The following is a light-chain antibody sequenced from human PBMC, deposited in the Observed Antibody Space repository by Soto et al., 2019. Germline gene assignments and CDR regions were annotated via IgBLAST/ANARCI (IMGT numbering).Light chain of an antibody. J-gene: IGKJ1*01. CDR1: RSVDKW. CDR3: QQYYSFWT. V-gene: IGKV1-5*02. CDR2: EAS. Sequence: DIQMTQSPSTLSASLGDRVAIICRASRSVDKWLAWYQQKSGKAPKLLIYEASHLQSGVPSRFGGSGSGTEFTLTINNLQPEAVATYYCQQYYSFWTFGQGTTVEV.